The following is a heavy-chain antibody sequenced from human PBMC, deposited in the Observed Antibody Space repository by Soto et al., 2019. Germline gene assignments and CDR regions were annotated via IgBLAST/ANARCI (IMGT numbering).Heavy chain of an antibody. CDR2: IIPILGIA. Sequence: QVQLVQSGAEVQKPGSSVKVSCKASGGTFSSYTISWVRQAPGQGLEWMGRIIPILGIANYAQKFQGRVTITADKSTSTAYMELSSLRSEDTAVYYCARDLGKQLGNHNWFDPWGQGTLVTVSS. J-gene: IGHJ5*02. CDR3: ARDLGKQLGNHNWFDP. D-gene: IGHD6-6*01. CDR1: GGTFSSYT. V-gene: IGHV1-69*08.